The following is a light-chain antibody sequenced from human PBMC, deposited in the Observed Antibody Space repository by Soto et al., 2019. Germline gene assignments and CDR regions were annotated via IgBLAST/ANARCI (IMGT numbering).Light chain of an antibody. CDR2: WAS. Sequence: DIVMTQSPDSLAVSLGERATINCKSSQSVLYSSNNKNYLAWYQQKPGQPPKLLIYWASTRESGVPDRFSGSGSGTDFTITISSLQAEDVAVYYCQQYYSTPQLTFGGGTKMDIK. CDR3: QQYYSTPQLT. J-gene: IGKJ4*01. V-gene: IGKV4-1*01. CDR1: QSVLYSSNNKNY.